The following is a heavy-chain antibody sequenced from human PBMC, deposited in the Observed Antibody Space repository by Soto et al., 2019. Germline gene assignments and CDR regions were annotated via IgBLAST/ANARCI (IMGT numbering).Heavy chain of an antibody. Sequence: SVKVSCKASGGTFSSYTISWVRQAPGQGLEWMGRIIPILGIANYAQKFQGRVTITADKSTSTAYMELSSLRSEDTAVYYCARDPRGYSGYAGFWGQGTMVTVSS. CDR3: ARDPRGYSGYAGF. D-gene: IGHD5-12*01. V-gene: IGHV1-69*04. J-gene: IGHJ3*01. CDR2: IIPILGIA. CDR1: GGTFSSYT.